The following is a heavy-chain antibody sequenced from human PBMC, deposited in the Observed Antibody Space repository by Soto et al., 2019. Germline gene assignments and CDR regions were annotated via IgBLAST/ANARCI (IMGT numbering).Heavy chain of an antibody. CDR3: ARVSAEYYYDSSGYYSDAFDI. Sequence: GGSLRLSCAASGFTFSSYWMHWVRQAPGKGLVWVSRINSDGSSTSYADSVKGRFTISRDNAKNTLYLQMNSLRAEDTAVYYCARVSAEYYYDSSGYYSDAFDIWGQGTMVTVSS. CDR2: INSDGSST. J-gene: IGHJ3*02. V-gene: IGHV3-74*01. CDR1: GFTFSSYW. D-gene: IGHD3-22*01.